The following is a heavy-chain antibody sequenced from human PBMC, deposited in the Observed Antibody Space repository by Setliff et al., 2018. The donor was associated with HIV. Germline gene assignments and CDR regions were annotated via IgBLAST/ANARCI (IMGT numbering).Heavy chain of an antibody. V-gene: IGHV4-31*03. J-gene: IGHJ6*03. D-gene: IGHD2-15*01. CDR3: TRDTGGGGFPMDV. CDR1: GDSISSGAYY. CDR2: IFSSGIT. Sequence: SETLSLTCSVSGDSISSGAYYWSWIRQHPVKGLEWIGYIFSSGITYYSPSLHSRVTISLDTSKSQFSLNLTSITAADTAVYYCTRDTGGGGFPMDVWGKGTTVTVSS.